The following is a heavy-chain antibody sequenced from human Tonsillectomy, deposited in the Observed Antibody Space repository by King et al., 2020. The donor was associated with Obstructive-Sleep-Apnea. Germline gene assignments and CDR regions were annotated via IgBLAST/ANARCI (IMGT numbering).Heavy chain of an antibody. CDR1: GGSISSSSYY. J-gene: IGHJ4*02. CDR3: AGSPYTYAPPYFDY. D-gene: IGHD5-18*01. V-gene: IGHV4-39*07. CDR2: IYYSGST. Sequence: QLQESGPGLVKPSETLSLTCTVSGGSISSSSYYWGWIRQPPGKGLEWIGYIYYSGSTYYNPSLKSRVTISVDTSKNQFSLKLSSVTAADTAVYYCAGSPYTYAPPYFDYWGQGTLVTVSS.